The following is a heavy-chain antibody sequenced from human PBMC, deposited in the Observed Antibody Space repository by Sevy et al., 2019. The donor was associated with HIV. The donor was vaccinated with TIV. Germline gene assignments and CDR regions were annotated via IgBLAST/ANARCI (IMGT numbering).Heavy chain of an antibody. J-gene: IGHJ3*02. V-gene: IGHV3-74*01. D-gene: IGHD1-26*01. Sequence: GGSLRLSCAASGFTFSSYWMHWVRQAPGKGLVWVSRINNPGSSTNYADSVKGRFTISRDNAKNTLYLQMNSLRAEDTAMYHCARDTGELLAGDAFDIWGQGTMVTVSS. CDR2: INNPGSST. CDR1: GFTFSSYW. CDR3: ARDTGELLAGDAFDI.